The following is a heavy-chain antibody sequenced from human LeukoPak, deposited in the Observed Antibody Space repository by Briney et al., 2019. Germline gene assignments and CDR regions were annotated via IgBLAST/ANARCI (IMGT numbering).Heavy chain of an antibody. CDR2: ISAYNGNT. Sequence: GASVKVSCKASGYTFTSYGISWVRQAPGQGLEWMGWISAYNGNTNYAQKLQGRVTMTTDTSTSTAYVELRSLRSDDTAVYYCARGPLRGEGMATINLDWGQGTLVTVSS. J-gene: IGHJ4*02. D-gene: IGHD5-12*01. CDR1: GYTFTSYG. V-gene: IGHV1-18*01. CDR3: ARGPLRGEGMATINLD.